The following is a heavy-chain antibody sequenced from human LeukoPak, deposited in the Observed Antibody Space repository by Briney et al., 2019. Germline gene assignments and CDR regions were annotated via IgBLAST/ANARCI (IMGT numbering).Heavy chain of an antibody. V-gene: IGHV4-4*07. D-gene: IGHD3-22*01. J-gene: IGHJ2*01. CDR1: GGSISSYY. CDR2: IYTSGST. CDR3: ARAYYDTSGYPGWYIDL. Sequence: PSETLSLTCTVSGGSISSYYWSWIRQPAGKGLQWIGRIYTSGSTNYNPSLKSRVTMSVDTSKNQYSLKLTSVTAADTAVYYCARAYYDTSGYPGWYIDLWGRGTLVTVSS.